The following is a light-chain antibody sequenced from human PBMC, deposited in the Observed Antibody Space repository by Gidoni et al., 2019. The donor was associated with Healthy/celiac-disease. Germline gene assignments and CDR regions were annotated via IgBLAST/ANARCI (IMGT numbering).Light chain of an antibody. J-gene: IGKJ1*01. V-gene: IGKV3-11*01. CDR3: QQRSNWPPWT. CDR2: DSS. CDR1: QSVSSY. Sequence: EIVLTQSPATLSLSPGERATLSCRASQSVSSYLACYQQKPDQAPRLLIYDSSNSATGIPARFIGSGSGTVFTLTITSLEPEDFAVYYCQQRSNWPPWTFGQGTKVEIK.